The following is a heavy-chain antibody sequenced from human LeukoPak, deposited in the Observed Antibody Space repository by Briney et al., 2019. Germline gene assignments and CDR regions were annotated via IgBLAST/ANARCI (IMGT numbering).Heavy chain of an antibody. CDR1: GGSISSYY. CDR3: ARDGGDYDFWSGYYYYYMDV. V-gene: IGHV4-59*01. CDR2: IYYSGST. D-gene: IGHD3-3*01. Sequence: SETLSLTCTVPGGSISSYYWSWIRQPPGKGLEWIGYIYYSGSTNYNPSLKSRVTISVDTSKNQFSLKLSSVTAADTAVYYCARDGGDYDFWSGYYYYYMDVWGKGTTVTVSS. J-gene: IGHJ6*03.